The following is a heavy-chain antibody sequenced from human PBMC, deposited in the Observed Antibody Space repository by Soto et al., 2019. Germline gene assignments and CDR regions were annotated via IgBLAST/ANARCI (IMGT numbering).Heavy chain of an antibody. CDR1: GSSISSGYY. D-gene: IGHD3-3*01. Sequence: QVQLQESGPGLVKPSETLSLTCAVSGSSISSGYYWGWIRQPPGKGLEWIGSIYHSGSTYYNPSLKSRVAISVDTSKNQFSLKLNSVTAADTAVYYCARMGDYDIWSHNYKPYYFDYWGQGILVTVSS. J-gene: IGHJ4*02. CDR3: ARMGDYDIWSHNYKPYYFDY. CDR2: IYHSGST. V-gene: IGHV4-38-2*01.